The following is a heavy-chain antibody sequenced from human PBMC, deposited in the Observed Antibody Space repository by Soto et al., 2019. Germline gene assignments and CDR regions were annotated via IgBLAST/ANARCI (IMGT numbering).Heavy chain of an antibody. CDR3: ARKEEGTMVRGVIITGFDY. D-gene: IGHD3-10*01. J-gene: IGHJ4*02. V-gene: IGHV4-34*01. CDR1: GGSFSGYY. Sequence: SETLSLTCAVYGGSFSGYYWSWIRQPPGKGLEWIGEINHSGSTNYNPSLKSRVTISVDTSKPQFSLKLSSVPAADTAVYYCARKEEGTMVRGVIITGFDYWGQGTLVTVSS. CDR2: INHSGST.